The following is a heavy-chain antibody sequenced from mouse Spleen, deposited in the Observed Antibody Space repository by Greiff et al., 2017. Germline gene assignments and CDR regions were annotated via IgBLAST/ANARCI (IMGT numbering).Heavy chain of an antibody. CDR1: GYTFTSYW. J-gene: IGHJ3*01. CDR2: IDPSDSYT. Sequence: VQLQQPGAELVMPGASVKLSCKASGYTFTSYWMHWVKQRPGQGLEWIGEIDPSDSYTNYNQKFKGKATLTVDKSSSTAYMQLSSLTSEDSAVYYCAPYSWFAYWGQGTLVTVSA. CDR3: APYSWFAY. V-gene: IGHV1-69*01. D-gene: IGHD6-5*01.